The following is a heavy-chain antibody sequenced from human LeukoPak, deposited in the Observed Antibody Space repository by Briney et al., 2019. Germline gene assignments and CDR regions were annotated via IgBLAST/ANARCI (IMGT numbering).Heavy chain of an antibody. V-gene: IGHV3-23*01. CDR3: ASGYDHRYENYYYYYGMDV. D-gene: IGHD5-12*01. CDR1: GYTFSSYA. J-gene: IGHJ6*02. Sequence: PGGSLRLSCAASGYTFSSYAMSWVRQAPGKGLKWVSAISGSGGSTYYADSVEGRFTISRDNSKNTLYLQMNSLRADDTAVYYCASGYDHRYENYYYYYGMDVWGQGTTVTVSS. CDR2: ISGSGGST.